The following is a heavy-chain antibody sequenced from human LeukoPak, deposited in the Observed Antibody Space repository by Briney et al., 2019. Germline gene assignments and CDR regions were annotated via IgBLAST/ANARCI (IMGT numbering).Heavy chain of an antibody. V-gene: IGHV3-21*01. CDR1: GFTFSSYS. D-gene: IGHD6-13*01. J-gene: IGHJ3*02. Sequence: GGSLRLSCAASGFTFSSYSMNWVRQAPGKGLEWVSSISSSSSYIYYADSVKGRFTISRDNAKNSLYLQVNSLRAEDTAVYYCARLNSRGAFDIWGQGTMVTVSS. CDR2: ISSSSSYI. CDR3: ARLNSRGAFDI.